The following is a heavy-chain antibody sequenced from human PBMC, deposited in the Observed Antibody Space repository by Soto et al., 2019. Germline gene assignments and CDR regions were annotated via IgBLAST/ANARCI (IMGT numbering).Heavy chain of an antibody. J-gene: IGHJ4*02. CDR3: ARSDGLY. CDR2: IYYSGST. CDR1: GGSISSYY. V-gene: IGHV4-59*01. Sequence: QVQLQESGPGLVKPSETLSLTCTVSGGSISSYYWSWIRQPPGKGLEWIGYIYYSGSTNYNPTLKSRVTISVDTTKNQFSLKQSSVTAADTVVYYCARSDGLYWGQGTLVTVSS.